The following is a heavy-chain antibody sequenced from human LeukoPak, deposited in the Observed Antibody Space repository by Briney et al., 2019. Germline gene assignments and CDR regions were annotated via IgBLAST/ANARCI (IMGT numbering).Heavy chain of an antibody. CDR1: GFTFSSYG. J-gene: IGHJ4*02. V-gene: IGHV3-33*06. CDR3: AKGSYYDSSGSFYFDY. CDR2: IWYDGSNK. Sequence: GGSLRLSCAASGFTFSSYGMHWVRQAPGKGLEWVAVIWYDGSNKYYADSVKGRFTVSRDNSKNTLYVQVNSLGTEDTAAYYCAKGSYYDSSGSFYFDYWGQGTLVTVSS. D-gene: IGHD3-22*01.